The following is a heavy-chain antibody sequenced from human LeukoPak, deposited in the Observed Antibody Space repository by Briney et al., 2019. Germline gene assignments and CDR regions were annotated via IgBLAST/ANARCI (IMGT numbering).Heavy chain of an antibody. CDR1: GYTFTSYG. CDR3: ARDPSDYDILTGYHLPNYGMDV. D-gene: IGHD3-9*01. J-gene: IGHJ6*02. CDR2: ISAYNGNT. V-gene: IGHV1-18*01. Sequence: GASVKVSCKASGYTFTSYGISWVRQAPGQGLEWMGWISAYNGNTNYAQKLQGRVTMTTDTSTSTAHMELRSLRSDDTAVYYCARDPSDYDILTGYHLPNYGMDVWGQGTTVTVSS.